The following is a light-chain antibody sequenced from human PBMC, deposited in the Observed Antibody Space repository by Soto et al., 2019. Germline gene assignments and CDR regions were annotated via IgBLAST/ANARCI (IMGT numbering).Light chain of an antibody. J-gene: IGLJ1*01. CDR2: EVN. CDR1: SSDVGGYNY. V-gene: IGLV2-8*01. CDR3: SSYAGTFTWV. Sequence: QSVLTQPPSASGSPGQSVAISCTGTSSDVGGYNYVSWYQQHPGKAPKLMIYEVNKRPSGVPDRFSGSKSGNTASLTVSGLQAEDEADYYCSSYAGTFTWVFGTGTKLTVL.